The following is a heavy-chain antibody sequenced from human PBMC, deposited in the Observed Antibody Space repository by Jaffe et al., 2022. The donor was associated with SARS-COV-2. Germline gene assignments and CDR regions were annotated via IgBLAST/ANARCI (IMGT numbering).Heavy chain of an antibody. CDR1: GFTFSSYS. D-gene: IGHD7-27*01. V-gene: IGHV3-30*04. Sequence: QVQLVESGGGVVQPGGSLRLSCAASGFTFSSYSMYWVRQAPGKGLDWVAVIWTDGSTRYYGDSVKGRFTISRDNSKNTLFLDMNNLGPEDAAVYYCSRDDLTGDEREALDIWGQGTTVTVSS. J-gene: IGHJ3*02. CDR3: SRDDLTGDEREALDI. CDR2: IWTDGSTR.